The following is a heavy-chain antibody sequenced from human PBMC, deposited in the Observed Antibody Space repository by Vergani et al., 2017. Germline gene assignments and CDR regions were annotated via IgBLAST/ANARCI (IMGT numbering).Heavy chain of an antibody. D-gene: IGHD3-3*01. V-gene: IGHV4-31*03. Sequence: QVQLQESGPGLVKPSQTLSLPCTVSGGPISRGGYYWGWIRQHPGKGLEWIGYINYSGSTYYSPSLKSRVTISVDTSKNQFSLKLNSVTAAHTAVYYCARRIERVFWSGYSNWFGPWGQGTLVTVSS. J-gene: IGHJ5*02. CDR2: INYSGST. CDR1: GGPISRGGYY. CDR3: ARRIERVFWSGYSNWFGP.